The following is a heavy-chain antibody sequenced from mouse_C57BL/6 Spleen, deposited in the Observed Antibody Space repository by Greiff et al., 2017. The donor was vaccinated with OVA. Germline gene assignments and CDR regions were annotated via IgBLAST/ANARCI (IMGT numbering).Heavy chain of an antibody. D-gene: IGHD2-4*01. CDR1: GYAFSSSW. Sequence: QVQLQQSGPELVKPGASVKISCKASGYAFSSSWMNWVKQRPGKGLEWIGRIYPGDGDTNYNGKFKGKATLTADKSSSTAYMQLSSLTSEDSAVYFCARPYDYDGFFYWYFDVWGTGTTVTVSS. CDR2: IYPGDGDT. J-gene: IGHJ1*03. V-gene: IGHV1-82*01. CDR3: ARPYDYDGFFYWYFDV.